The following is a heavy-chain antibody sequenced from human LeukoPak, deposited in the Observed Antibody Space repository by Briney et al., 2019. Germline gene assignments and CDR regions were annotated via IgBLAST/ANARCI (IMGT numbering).Heavy chain of an antibody. Sequence: GGSLRLSCAASGFTVSSYGVNWVRQAPGKGLEWVSCISNTYRDIYYADSVRVRFTVSRDNAKNSVYLQMNSLTAEDTAVYYCARDPTSDRFQYFDYWGQGALVTVSS. CDR3: ARDPTSDRFQYFDY. V-gene: IGHV3-21*06. D-gene: IGHD2-2*01. CDR1: GFTVSSYG. CDR2: ISNTYRDI. J-gene: IGHJ4*02.